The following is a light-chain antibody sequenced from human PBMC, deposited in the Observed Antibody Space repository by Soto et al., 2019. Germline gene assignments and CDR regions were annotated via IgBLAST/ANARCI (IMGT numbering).Light chain of an antibody. CDR1: QSVSSSY. CDR2: AAS. Sequence: EIVLTQSPGTLSLSPGERATLSCRASQSVSSSYLVWHQQKPGQAPRLLIYAASRRATGIPDRFSGSGSGTDFTLTISRLEPEDFAVYYCQQFSSYPLTFGGGTKVDIK. J-gene: IGKJ4*01. V-gene: IGKV3-20*01. CDR3: QQFSSYPLT.